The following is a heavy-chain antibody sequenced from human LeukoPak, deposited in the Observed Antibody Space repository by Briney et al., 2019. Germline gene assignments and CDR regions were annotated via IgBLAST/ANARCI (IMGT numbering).Heavy chain of an antibody. CDR1: GFTFSDYY. CDR3: ARGPDYTIAVADY. CDR2: MNQDGSEK. D-gene: IGHD6-19*01. J-gene: IGHJ4*02. V-gene: IGHV3-7*01. Sequence: GGSLRLSCAASGFTFSDYYMSWVRQAPGKGLEWVANMNQDGSEKYYVDSVKGRFTISGDNAKNSLFLQMNSLRAEDTAVYYCARGPDYTIAVADYWGQGTLVTVSS.